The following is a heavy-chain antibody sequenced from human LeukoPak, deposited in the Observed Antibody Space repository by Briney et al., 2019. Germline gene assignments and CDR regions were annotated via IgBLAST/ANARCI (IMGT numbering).Heavy chain of an antibody. CDR1: GYTFTCYD. D-gene: IGHD2-2*01. J-gene: IGHJ5*02. CDR3: ARGPDIVVVPAESGNWFDP. Sequence: ASVKVSCKASGYTFTCYDIYWVRQAPGQGLEWMGWMNPNSGNTGYAQKFQGRVTITRNTSISTAYMELSSLRSDDTAVYYWARGPDIVVVPAESGNWFDPWGQGTLVTVSS. CDR2: MNPNSGNT. V-gene: IGHV1-8*03.